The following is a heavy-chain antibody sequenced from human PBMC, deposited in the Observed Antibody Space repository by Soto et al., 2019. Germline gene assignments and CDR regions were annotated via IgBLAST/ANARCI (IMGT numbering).Heavy chain of an antibody. D-gene: IGHD5-12*01. CDR3: ARQRYSGYDRRIIDY. V-gene: IGHV1-18*01. CDR1: GYTFTSYG. Sequence: ASVKVSCKASGYTFTSYGISWVRQAPGQGLEWMGWISAYNGNTNYAQKLQGRVTMTTDTSTSTAYMELRSLRSDDTAVYYCARQRYSGYDRRIIDYWGQGTLVTVSS. J-gene: IGHJ4*02. CDR2: ISAYNGNT.